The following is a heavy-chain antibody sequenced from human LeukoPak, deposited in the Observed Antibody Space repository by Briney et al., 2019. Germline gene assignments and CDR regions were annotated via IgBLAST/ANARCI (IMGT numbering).Heavy chain of an antibody. J-gene: IGHJ6*03. D-gene: IGHD1-20*01. CDR1: GFTFSSYS. CDR3: ARASAYNWNGEYYYYYYMDV. CDR2: ISSSSSTI. Sequence: PGGSLRLSCAASGFTFSSYSMNWVRQAPGKGLEWVSYISSSSSTIYYADSVKGRFTISRDNAKNSLYLQMNSLRAEDTAVYYCARASAYNWNGEYYYYYYMDVWGKGTTVTVSS. V-gene: IGHV3-48*04.